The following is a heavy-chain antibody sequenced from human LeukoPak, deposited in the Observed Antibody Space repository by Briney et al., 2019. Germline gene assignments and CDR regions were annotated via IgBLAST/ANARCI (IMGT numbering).Heavy chain of an antibody. CDR2: ISGSGSGT. CDR1: GFTFSAFA. V-gene: IGHV3-23*01. J-gene: IGHJ4*02. Sequence: GGSLRLSCAASGFTFSAFAMTWVRQAPGKGLEWVSGISGSGSGTYYADSVKGRFTISRDHSKNTLYLQMISLRAEDTAIYYCARPRGYTGGTFDYWGQGTLVTVSS. CDR3: ARPRGYTGGTFDY. D-gene: IGHD1-26*01.